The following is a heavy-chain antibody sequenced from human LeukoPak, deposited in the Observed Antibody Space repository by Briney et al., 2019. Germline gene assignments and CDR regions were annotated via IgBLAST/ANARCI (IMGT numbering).Heavy chain of an antibody. CDR1: GYTFTGYY. D-gene: IGHD2-2*02. J-gene: IGHJ3*02. CDR3: ARVSLGYCSSTSCYRSAFDI. CDR2: INPNSGGT. Sequence: ASVKVSCKASGYTFTGYYMHWVRQAPGQGLEWMGWINPNSGGTNYAQKFQGRVTMTRDTSISTAYMELRSLRSDDTAVYYCARVSLGYCSSTSCYRSAFDIWGQGTMVTVSS. V-gene: IGHV1-2*02.